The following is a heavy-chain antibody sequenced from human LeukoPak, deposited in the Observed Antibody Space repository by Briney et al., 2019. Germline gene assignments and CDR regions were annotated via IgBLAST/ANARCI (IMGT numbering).Heavy chain of an antibody. J-gene: IGHJ4*02. D-gene: IGHD3-22*01. Sequence: VGSLRLSCAVSGFDFHVHSMHWVRQTPGRGLEWVAVLVYDRRGEEYADSVKGRFTISGDTSKKMIYLQMNSLTSDDTAKYFCVRGSGHKDSTGYYWFLDYWGQGALVTVSS. CDR1: GFDFHVHS. CDR3: VRGSGHKDSTGYYWFLDY. V-gene: IGHV3-30*04. CDR2: LVYDRRGE.